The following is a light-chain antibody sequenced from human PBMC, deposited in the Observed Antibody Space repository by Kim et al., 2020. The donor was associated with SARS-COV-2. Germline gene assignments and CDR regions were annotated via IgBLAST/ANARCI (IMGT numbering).Light chain of an antibody. Sequence: QSTTISCTGISSDVGGYNYISWYQQHPGKAPTLMIYDVSNRPSGVSNRFAGSKSGNTASLTISGLQAEDEADYYCSSYTSSSTLGVFGTGTKVTVL. V-gene: IGLV2-14*03. J-gene: IGLJ1*01. CDR2: DVS. CDR1: SSDVGGYNY. CDR3: SSYTSSSTLGV.